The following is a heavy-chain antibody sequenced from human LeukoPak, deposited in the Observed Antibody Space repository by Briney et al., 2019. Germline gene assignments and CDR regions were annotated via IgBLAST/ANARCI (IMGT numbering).Heavy chain of an antibody. Sequence: QPGRSLRLSCAASGFTFGSYAMHWVRQAPGKGLEWVAVISYDGSNKYYADSVKGRFTISRDNSKNTLYLQMNSLRAEDTAVYYCARDPAGIAVAGGQLSRWGQGTLVTVSS. V-gene: IGHV3-30*04. D-gene: IGHD6-19*01. J-gene: IGHJ4*02. CDR1: GFTFGSYA. CDR3: ARDPAGIAVAGGQLSR. CDR2: ISYDGSNK.